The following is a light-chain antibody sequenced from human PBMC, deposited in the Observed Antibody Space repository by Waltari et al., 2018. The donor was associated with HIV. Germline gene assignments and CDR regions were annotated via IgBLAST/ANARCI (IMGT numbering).Light chain of an antibody. J-gene: IGKJ1*01. CDR2: QAS. Sequence: DIQMTQSPSTLSASVGDRVTITCRASQGIRTWLAWYQQKPGKAPKLLIYQASNLQSGVPSRFSGSGSGTEFTLTISSLQPDDFATYYCQQYNSYSRGTFGQGTKVEIK. V-gene: IGKV1-5*03. CDR3: QQYNSYSRGT. CDR1: QGIRTW.